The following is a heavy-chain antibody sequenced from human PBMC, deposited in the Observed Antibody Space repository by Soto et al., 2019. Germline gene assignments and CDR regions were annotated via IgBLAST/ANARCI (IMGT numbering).Heavy chain of an antibody. V-gene: IGHV1-18*01. CDR2: ISAYNGKT. CDR1: GYTFTSHG. J-gene: IGHJ4*02. D-gene: IGHD1-26*01. CDR3: ARVWSGSYSGKVDYFDH. Sequence: QVQLVQSGAEVKKPGASVKVSCKASGYTFTSHGISWVRQAPGQGLEWMGWISAYNGKTNIAERLQGRVSMTTDTSTSTAYMEVRSLRSDDTAVYYCARVWSGSYSGKVDYFDHWGQGTLVTVSS.